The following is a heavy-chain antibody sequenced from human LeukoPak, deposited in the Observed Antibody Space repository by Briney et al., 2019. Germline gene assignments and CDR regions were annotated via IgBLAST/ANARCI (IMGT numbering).Heavy chain of an antibody. D-gene: IGHD6-6*01. Sequence: GGSLRLSCAAAGFTFSSYSMNWVRQAPGKGLEWVSYIRGSSSTIYYADSVKGGSTLSRDNAKNSLYLQMNRLRAEDPAVYYCARAVRPPFESYNSSGVDVWGKGTTVTVSS. CDR3: ARAVRPPFESYNSSGVDV. J-gene: IGHJ6*04. CDR2: IRGSSSTI. V-gene: IGHV3-48*01. CDR1: GFTFSSYS.